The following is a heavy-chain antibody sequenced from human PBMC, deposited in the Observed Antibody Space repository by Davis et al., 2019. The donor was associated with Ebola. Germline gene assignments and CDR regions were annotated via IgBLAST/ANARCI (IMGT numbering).Heavy chain of an antibody. CDR3: ARGARFANDY. V-gene: IGHV3-7*01. Sequence: GESLKISCAASGFTFSTYWMSWVRQAPGKGLEWVANINPDGSQKKYVDSVKGRFTISRDNVKNSLYLQMNTLRAEDTAVYYCARGARFANDYWGQGTLVTVSS. J-gene: IGHJ4*02. D-gene: IGHD3-10*01. CDR2: INPDGSQK. CDR1: GFTFSTYW.